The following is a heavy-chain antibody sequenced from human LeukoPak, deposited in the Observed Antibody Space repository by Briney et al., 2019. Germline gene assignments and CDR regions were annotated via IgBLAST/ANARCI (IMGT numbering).Heavy chain of an antibody. CDR1: GGSISSRSYY. V-gene: IGHV4-39*01. J-gene: IGHJ4*02. CDR2: MYYSGST. D-gene: IGHD2-21*02. CDR3: ARGDSYVQIDY. Sequence: SETLSLTCTVSGGSISSRSYYWGGIRQPPGKGLEWIGSMYYSGSTNYSPSLKSRVTISVDTSKNQFSLKLSSVTAADTAVYYCARGDSYVQIDYWGQGTLVTVSS.